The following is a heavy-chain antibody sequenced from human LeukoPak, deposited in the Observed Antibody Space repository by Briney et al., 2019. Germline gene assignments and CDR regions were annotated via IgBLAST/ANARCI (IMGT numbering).Heavy chain of an antibody. CDR1: GYTFTGYY. CDR2: IDPNSGGT. D-gene: IGHD2-2*02. Sequence: ASVKVSCKASGYTFTGYYMHWVRQAPGQGLEWMGWIDPNSGGTNYAQKFQGRVTMTRDTSISTAYMELSRLRSDDTAVYYCARDPSPIVVAPAAIDWFDPWGQGTLVTVSS. J-gene: IGHJ5*02. V-gene: IGHV1-2*02. CDR3: ARDPSPIVVAPAAIDWFDP.